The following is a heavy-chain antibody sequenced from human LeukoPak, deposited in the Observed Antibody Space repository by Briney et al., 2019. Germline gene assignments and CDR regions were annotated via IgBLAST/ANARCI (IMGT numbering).Heavy chain of an antibody. Sequence: ASVKVSCKASGYTFTSYGISWVRQAPGQGLEWMGWISAYNGNTNYAQKLQGRVTMTTDTSTSTAYMELRSLRSDDTAVYYCARDWGDIVVVPAAFDPWGQGTLVTVSS. V-gene: IGHV1-18*01. CDR2: ISAYNGNT. CDR3: ARDWGDIVVVPAAFDP. D-gene: IGHD2-2*01. CDR1: GYTFTSYG. J-gene: IGHJ5*02.